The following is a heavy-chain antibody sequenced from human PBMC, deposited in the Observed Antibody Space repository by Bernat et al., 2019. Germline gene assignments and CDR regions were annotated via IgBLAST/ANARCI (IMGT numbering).Heavy chain of an antibody. D-gene: IGHD5-18*01. CDR3: ASGDTAVGGEYFQH. V-gene: IGHV4-30-4*01. Sequence: QVQLQESGPGLVKPSQTLSLTCTVSGGSISSGDYYWSWIRQPPGKGLEWIGYLYYSGSTYYNPSLKSRITISADTAKNQLTLKLSSVTAADTAVCYCASGDTAVGGEYFQHWGQGTLVTVSS. CDR2: LYYSGST. J-gene: IGHJ1*01. CDR1: GGSISSGDYY.